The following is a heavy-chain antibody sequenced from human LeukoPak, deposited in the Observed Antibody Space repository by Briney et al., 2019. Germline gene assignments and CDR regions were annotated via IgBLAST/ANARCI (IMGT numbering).Heavy chain of an antibody. D-gene: IGHD6-19*01. J-gene: IGHJ4*02. CDR1: GGSFSGYY. CDR2: INHSGST. CDR3: ARGRYSSGWYSYYFDY. V-gene: IGHV4-34*01. Sequence: PSETLSLTCAVYGGSFSGYYWSWIRQPPGKGLEWIGEINHSGSTNYNPSLKSRVTISVDTSKNQFPLKLSSVTAAGTAVYYCARGRYSSGWYSYYFDYWGQGTLVTVSS.